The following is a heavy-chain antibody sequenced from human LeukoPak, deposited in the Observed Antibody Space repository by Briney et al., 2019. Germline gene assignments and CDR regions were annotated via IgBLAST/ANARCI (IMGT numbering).Heavy chain of an antibody. Sequence: SQTLSLTCAISGDGVSGNSAAWNWIRQSPSRGLEWLGRTYYRSKWYNGYAVSVNSRITINPDTSKNQFSLQLNSVTPEDTAVYYCARGPVPYDSFDYWGQGTLVTVSS. CDR3: ARGPVPYDSFDY. V-gene: IGHV6-1*01. J-gene: IGHJ4*02. CDR2: TYYRSKWYN. CDR1: GDGVSGNSAA. D-gene: IGHD5-12*01.